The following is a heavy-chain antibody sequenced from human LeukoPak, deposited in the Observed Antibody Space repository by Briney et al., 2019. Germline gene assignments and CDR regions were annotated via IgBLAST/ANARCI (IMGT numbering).Heavy chain of an antibody. D-gene: IGHD3-10*01. V-gene: IGHV5-51*01. J-gene: IGHJ6*02. CDR1: GYSFTSYW. CDR3: ARYVTMVRGVTKRNKYYYGMDV. Sequence: GGPLNISCKPSGYSFTSYWCSWVRQMHGKGLEGMEIIDHVESNTRYSASLQGHVTITADKTISTAYLQWSSLKASDTAMYYCARYVTMVRGVTKRNKYYYGMDVWGQGTTVTVSS. CDR2: IDHVESNT.